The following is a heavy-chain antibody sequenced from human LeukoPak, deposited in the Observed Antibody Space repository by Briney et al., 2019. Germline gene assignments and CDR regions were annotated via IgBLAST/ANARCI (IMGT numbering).Heavy chain of an antibody. Sequence: SVKVSCKASGGTFSSYAISWVRQAPGQGLEWMGGIIPIFGTANYAQKFQGRVMITADKSTSTAYMELSSLRSEDTAVYYCARGAYGSGSYYFDYWGQGTLVTVSS. D-gene: IGHD3-10*01. CDR3: ARGAYGSGSYYFDY. CDR1: GGTFSSYA. CDR2: IIPIFGTA. J-gene: IGHJ4*02. V-gene: IGHV1-69*06.